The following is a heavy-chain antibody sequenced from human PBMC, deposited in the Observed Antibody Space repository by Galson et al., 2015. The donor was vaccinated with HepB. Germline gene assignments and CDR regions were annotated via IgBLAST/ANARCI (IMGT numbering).Heavy chain of an antibody. V-gene: IGHV4-34*01. D-gene: IGHD3-10*01. CDR3: ARAYYGSGIYYHCFDP. CDR1: GGSLNNYF. Sequence: ETLSLTCTVFGGSLNNYFWSWIRQSPGKGLEWIGEINHRGNTNYNPSVKSRVTMSVDTFKNEFSLKVTSLTAADTAVYYCARAYYGSGIYYHCFDPWGQGTLVTVSS. CDR2: INHRGNT. J-gene: IGHJ5*02.